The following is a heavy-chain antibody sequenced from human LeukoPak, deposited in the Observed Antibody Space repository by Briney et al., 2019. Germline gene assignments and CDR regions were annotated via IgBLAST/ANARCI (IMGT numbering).Heavy chain of an antibody. V-gene: IGHV3-11*06. CDR3: ARGLGSSNYDVGNL. CDR1: GFTFSDYY. D-gene: IGHD3-10*02. CDR2: ISSSSSYT. J-gene: IGHJ5*02. Sequence: PGGSLRLSCAASGFTFSDYYMSWIRQAPGKGLEWVSYISSSSSYTNYADSVKGRFTISRDNAKNSLYLQMNSLRAEDTAVYYCARGLGSSNYDVGNLWGQGTLVTVSS.